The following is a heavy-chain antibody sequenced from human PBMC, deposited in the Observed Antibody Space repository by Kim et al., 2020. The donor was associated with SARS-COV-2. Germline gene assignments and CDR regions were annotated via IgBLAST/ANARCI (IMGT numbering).Heavy chain of an antibody. CDR3: ARVSDCSSSGCYASNFDY. Sequence: SETLSLTCTVTGVSITTYYWSWIRQSPGKGLEWIGYIYYSGNTNYNPSLKSRITMSADTSKNQFSLRLSSVTAADTAVYYCARVSDCSSSGCYASNFDYWGQGTLVTVSS. V-gene: IGHV4-59*01. CDR1: GVSITTYY. CDR2: IYYSGNT. J-gene: IGHJ4*02. D-gene: IGHD2-2*01.